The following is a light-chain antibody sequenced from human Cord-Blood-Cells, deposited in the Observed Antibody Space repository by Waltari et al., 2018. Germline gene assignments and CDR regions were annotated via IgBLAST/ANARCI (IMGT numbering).Light chain of an antibody. V-gene: IGLV2-14*01. Sequence: QSALTQPRSVSGSPGQSITISCTGTSSDVGGYNYVSWYQQHPGKAPKLMIYDVSKRPSGVSNRFSGSKSGNTASLTISGLQAEDEADYYCSSYTSSSNVVFGGGTKLTVL. CDR3: SSYTSSSNVV. J-gene: IGLJ2*01. CDR2: DVS. CDR1: SSDVGGYNY.